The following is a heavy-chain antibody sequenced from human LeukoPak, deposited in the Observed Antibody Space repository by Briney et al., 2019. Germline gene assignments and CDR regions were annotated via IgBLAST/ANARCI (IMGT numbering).Heavy chain of an antibody. Sequence: SETLSLTCAVYGGSFSGYYWSWIRQPPGKGLEWIGEINHSGSTNYNPSLKSRVTISVDTSKNQFSLKLSSVTAADTAVYYCARDVLLWFGGTLDYWAREPWSPSPQ. CDR2: INHSGST. CDR3: ARDVLLWFGGTLDY. V-gene: IGHV4-34*01. CDR1: GGSFSGYY. D-gene: IGHD3-10*01. J-gene: IGHJ4*02.